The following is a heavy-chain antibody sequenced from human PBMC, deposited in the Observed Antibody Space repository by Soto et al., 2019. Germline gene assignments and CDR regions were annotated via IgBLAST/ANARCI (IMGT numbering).Heavy chain of an antibody. V-gene: IGHV3-11*01. J-gene: IGHJ2*01. CDR1: GFTFSDYY. D-gene: IGHD3-3*01. CDR2: ISSSGSTI. Sequence: VQLVESGGGLVKPGGSLRLSCAASGFTFSDYYMSWIRQAPGKGLEWVSYISSSGSTIYYADSVKGRFTISRDNAKNSLYLQMNSLRAEDTAVYYCAREGPVLRFLEWLLPDWYFDLWGRGTLVTVSS. CDR3: AREGPVLRFLEWLLPDWYFDL.